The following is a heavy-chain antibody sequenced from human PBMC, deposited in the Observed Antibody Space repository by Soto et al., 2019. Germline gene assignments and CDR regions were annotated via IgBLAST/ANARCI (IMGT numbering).Heavy chain of an antibody. D-gene: IGHD2-8*01. Sequence: QVQLVESGGGVVQPGRSLRLSCAASGFTFSSYAMHWVRQAPGKGLEWVAVISHDGSNKYYADSVKGRVTISRDNSKNTLYLQMNSLRAEDTAVYYCARVYCTNGVCSNYFDYWGQGTLLTVSS. CDR2: ISHDGSNK. J-gene: IGHJ4*02. V-gene: IGHV3-30-3*01. CDR1: GFTFSSYA. CDR3: ARVYCTNGVCSNYFDY.